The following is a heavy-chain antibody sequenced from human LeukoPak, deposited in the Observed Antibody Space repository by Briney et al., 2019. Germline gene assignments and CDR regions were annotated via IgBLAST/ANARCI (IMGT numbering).Heavy chain of an antibody. CDR3: ARLPYYYDSSGYYYFSFDY. Sequence: PSETLSLTCAVYGGSFSGYYRSWIRQPPGKGLEWIGEINHSGSTNYNPSLKSRVTISVDTSKNQFSLKLSSVTAADTAVYYCARLPYYYDSSGYYYFSFDYWGQGTLVTVSS. CDR1: GGSFSGYY. J-gene: IGHJ4*02. V-gene: IGHV4-34*01. CDR2: INHSGST. D-gene: IGHD3-22*01.